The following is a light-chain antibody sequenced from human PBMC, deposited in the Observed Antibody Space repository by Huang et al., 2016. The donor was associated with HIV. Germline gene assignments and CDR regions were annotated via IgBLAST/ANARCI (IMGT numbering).Light chain of an antibody. CDR1: QGISNY. CDR2: AAS. V-gene: IGKV1-27*01. CDR3: QKYNSALT. Sequence: DIQMTQSPSSLSASVGDRVTITCRASQGISNYLAWYQQKPGKVPKLLIYAASTLQSGVPSRFSGSGSGTDFTLTISILQPEDVATYYCQKYNSALTFGPGTKVDIK. J-gene: IGKJ3*01.